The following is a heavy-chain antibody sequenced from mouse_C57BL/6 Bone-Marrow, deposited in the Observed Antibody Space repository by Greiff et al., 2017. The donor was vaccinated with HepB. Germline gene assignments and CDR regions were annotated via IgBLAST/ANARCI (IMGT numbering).Heavy chain of an antibody. Sequence: QVQLQQSGPGLVQPSQSLSITCPVSGFSLTSYGVHWVRQSPGKGLEWLGVLWRGESTDYNAAFMSRLSITKDNSKSQVFFKMNSLQADDTAIYYCAISPYYYGSSPFAYWGQGTLVTVSA. CDR1: GFSLTSYG. CDR3: AISPYYYGSSPFAY. D-gene: IGHD1-1*01. J-gene: IGHJ3*01. V-gene: IGHV2-5*01. CDR2: LWRGEST.